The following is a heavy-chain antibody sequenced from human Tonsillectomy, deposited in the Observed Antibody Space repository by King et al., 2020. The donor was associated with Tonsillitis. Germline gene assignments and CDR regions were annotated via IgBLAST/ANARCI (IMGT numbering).Heavy chain of an antibody. V-gene: IGHV1-18*01. CDR2: ISGYNGNT. Sequence: VQLVESGAEVKKPGASVTVSCTASGYSFTSYAISWVRQAPGQGLEWMGWISGYNGNTNYAQKFQGRVTMTTDTSTSTAYMDLRSLRSDDTAVYYCARDPGVTTNNWFDPWGQGTLVTVSS. D-gene: IGHD4-11*01. CDR1: GYSFTSYA. CDR3: ARDPGVTTNNWFDP. J-gene: IGHJ5*02.